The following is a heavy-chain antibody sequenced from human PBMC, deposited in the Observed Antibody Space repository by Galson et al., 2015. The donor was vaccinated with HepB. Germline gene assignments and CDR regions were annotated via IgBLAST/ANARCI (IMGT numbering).Heavy chain of an antibody. CDR2: INHSGST. V-gene: IGHV4-34*01. CDR1: GGSFSGYY. Sequence: ETLSLTCAVYGGSFSGYYWSWIRQPPGKGLEWIGEINHSGSTNYNLSLKSRVTISVDTSKNQFSLKLSSVTAADTAVYYCAREAPRYSNYGAEYFQHWGQGTLVTVSS. CDR3: AREAPRYSNYGAEYFQH. D-gene: IGHD4-11*01. J-gene: IGHJ1*01.